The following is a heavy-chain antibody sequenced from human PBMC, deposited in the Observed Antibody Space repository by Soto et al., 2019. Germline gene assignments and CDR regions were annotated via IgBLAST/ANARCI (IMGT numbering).Heavy chain of an antibody. Sequence: ASVKVSCKTSGYTFTTYGIHWVRQAPGQRLEWMGWINADNGNTNHAQKLQGRVTMTTDTSTSTAYMELRSLRSDDTAVYYCARGVGSGTYYNQYNWFDPWGQGTLVTVSS. CDR3: ARGVGSGTYYNQYNWFDP. J-gene: IGHJ5*02. V-gene: IGHV1-18*01. CDR1: GYTFTTYG. CDR2: INADNGNT. D-gene: IGHD3-10*01.